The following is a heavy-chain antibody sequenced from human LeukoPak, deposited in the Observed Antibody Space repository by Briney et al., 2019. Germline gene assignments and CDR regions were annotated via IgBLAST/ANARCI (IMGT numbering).Heavy chain of an antibody. Sequence: SETLSLTCAVSGGSFSGYYWSWIRQPPGKGLEWIGEINHSGSTNYNPSLKRRVTISVDTSKNQFSLKLSSVTAADTAVYYCARGIGRRGSGSYHDYWGQGTLVTVSS. J-gene: IGHJ4*02. CDR1: GGSFSGYY. CDR3: ARGIGRRGSGSYHDY. D-gene: IGHD3-10*01. V-gene: IGHV4-34*01. CDR2: INHSGST.